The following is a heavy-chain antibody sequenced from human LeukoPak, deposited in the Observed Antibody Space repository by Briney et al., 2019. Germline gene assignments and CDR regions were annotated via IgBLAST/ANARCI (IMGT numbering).Heavy chain of an antibody. Sequence: ASVKVSCKASGYTFTRYGIHWVCQAPGQSFEWMGWINGNTTYSEKLQDRVTITWDTSASTAYMELRSLRSEDTAVYYCARDLVRWGGWLDAWGQGTLVTVSS. J-gene: IGHJ5*02. D-gene: IGHD3-10*01. CDR1: GYTFTRYG. CDR2: INGNT. CDR3: ARDLVRWGGWLDA. V-gene: IGHV1-3*01.